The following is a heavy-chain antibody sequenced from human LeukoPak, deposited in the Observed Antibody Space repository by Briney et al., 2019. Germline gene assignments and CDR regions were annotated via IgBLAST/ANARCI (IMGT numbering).Heavy chain of an antibody. CDR3: AKDISGYYDY. CDR1: GFTFNNYW. J-gene: IGHJ4*02. CDR2: IKQDESEK. V-gene: IGHV3-7*03. D-gene: IGHD3-9*01. Sequence: GGSLRLSCEASGFTFNNYWMSWFRQAPGKGLEWVANIKQDESEKNYVDSVKGRFTISRDNVKNSLYLQMNSLRAEDTALYYCAKDISGYYDYWGQGTLVTVSS.